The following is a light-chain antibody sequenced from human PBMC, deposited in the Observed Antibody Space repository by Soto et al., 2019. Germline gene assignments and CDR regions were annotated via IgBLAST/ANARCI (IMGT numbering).Light chain of an antibody. CDR2: EVN. J-gene: IGLJ2*01. CDR3: YSFAGFNTQ. Sequence: QSVLTQPASVSGSPGQSIAISCTGNSSGIGTFNLVSWYQQHPGKAPKLIIYEVNKRPSGISSRFSGSKSGNTASLTISGLQAEDEADYYCYSFAGFNTQFGGGTKVTGL. CDR1: SSGIGTFNL. V-gene: IGLV2-23*02.